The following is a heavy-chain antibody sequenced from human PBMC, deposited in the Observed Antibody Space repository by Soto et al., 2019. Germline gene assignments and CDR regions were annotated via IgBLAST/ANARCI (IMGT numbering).Heavy chain of an antibody. CDR3: ARRSKHYYGSGSYLDYFDY. J-gene: IGHJ4*02. V-gene: IGHV4-34*01. D-gene: IGHD3-10*01. CDR2: INHSGST. CDR1: GGSFSGYY. Sequence: QVQLQQWGAGLLKPSETLSLTCAVYGGSFSGYYWSWIRQPPGKGLEWIGEINHSGSTNYNPSLKSRVTISVDTSKNQFSLKLSSVTAADTVVYYCARRSKHYYGSGSYLDYFDYWGQGTLVTVSS.